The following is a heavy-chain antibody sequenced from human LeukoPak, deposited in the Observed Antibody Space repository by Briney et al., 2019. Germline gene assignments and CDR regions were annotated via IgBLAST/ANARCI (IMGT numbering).Heavy chain of an antibody. V-gene: IGHV1-46*01. Sequence: ASVKVSCKASGYTFTSYGISWVRQAPGQGLEWMGIINPSGGSTSYAQKFQGRVTMTRDTSTSTVYMELSSLRSEDTAVYYCARSYYYGSGTDWGQGTLVTVSS. CDR3: ARSYYYGSGTD. J-gene: IGHJ4*02. D-gene: IGHD3-10*01. CDR1: GYTFTSYG. CDR2: INPSGGST.